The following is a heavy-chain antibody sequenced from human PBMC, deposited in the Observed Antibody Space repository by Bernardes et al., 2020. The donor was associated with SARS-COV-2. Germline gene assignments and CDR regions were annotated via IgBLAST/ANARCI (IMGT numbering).Heavy chain of an antibody. CDR1: GYTFSSYG. Sequence: ASVKVSCKASGYTFSSYGITWVRLAPGQGLEWMGWISPYSGNTNYAQKFQGRLTMTRDTSISTAYMELTSLTSDDTAIYFCAIMMVGPTNYYYYYGMDVWGQGTTVTVSS. D-gene: IGHD1-26*01. V-gene: IGHV1-18*01. J-gene: IGHJ6*02. CDR2: ISPYSGNT. CDR3: AIMMVGPTNYYYYYGMDV.